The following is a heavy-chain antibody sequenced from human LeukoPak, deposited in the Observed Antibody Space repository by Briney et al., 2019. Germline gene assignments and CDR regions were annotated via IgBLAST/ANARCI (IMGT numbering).Heavy chain of an antibody. CDR2: IYTGGST. CDR3: ARNLYYYDSSGYFYY. V-gene: IGHV3-66*01. Sequence: RAGGSLRLSCAASGFTFSSYAMSWVRQAPGKGLEWVSAIYTGGSTYYADSVKGRFTISRDNSKNTLYLQMNSLRAEDTAVYYCARNLYYYDSSGYFYYWGQGTLVTVSS. D-gene: IGHD3-22*01. CDR1: GFTFSSYA. J-gene: IGHJ4*02.